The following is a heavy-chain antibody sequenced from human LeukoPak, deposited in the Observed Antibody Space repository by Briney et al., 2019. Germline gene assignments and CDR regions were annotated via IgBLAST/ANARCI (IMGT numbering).Heavy chain of an antibody. Sequence: ASVKVSCKASGGTFSSYAISWVRQAPGQGLEWMGGIIPIFGTANYAQKFQGRVTITADKSTSTAYMELSSLRSEDTAVYYCAREGLFPTKYSGSYHFDYWGQGTLVTVSS. CDR3: AREGLFPTKYSGSYHFDY. J-gene: IGHJ4*02. D-gene: IGHD1-26*01. CDR1: GGTFSSYA. CDR2: IIPIFGTA. V-gene: IGHV1-69*06.